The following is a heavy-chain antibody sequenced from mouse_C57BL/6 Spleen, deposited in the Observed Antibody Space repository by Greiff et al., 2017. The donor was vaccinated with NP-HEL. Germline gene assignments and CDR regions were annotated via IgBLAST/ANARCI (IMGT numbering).Heavy chain of an antibody. CDR2: IWWDDDK. CDR3: ARSSSYDYFDY. J-gene: IGHJ2*01. CDR1: GFSLSTFGMG. V-gene: IGHV8-8*01. D-gene: IGHD1-1*01. Sequence: VNLVESGPGILQPSQTLSLTCSFSGFSLSTFGMGVGWIRQPSGKGLEWLAHIWWDDDKYYNPALKSRLTISKDTSKNQVFLKIANVDTADTATYYCARSSSYDYFDYWGQGTTLTVSS.